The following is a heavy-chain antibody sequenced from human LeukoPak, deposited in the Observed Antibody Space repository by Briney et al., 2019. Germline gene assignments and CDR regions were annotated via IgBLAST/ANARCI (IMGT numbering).Heavy chain of an antibody. D-gene: IGHD1-20*01. CDR2: IYYSGST. CDR3: VRLNWRRKAFDV. V-gene: IGHV4-31*03. CDR1: GGSTSSSNYY. J-gene: IGHJ3*01. Sequence: SETLSLTCTVSGGSTSSSNYYWGWIRQHPGKGLEWIGYIYYSGSTYYNPSLKGRVTISVDTSKNQFSLKLSSVTAADTAVYYCVRLNWRRKAFDVWGQGTVVTVSS.